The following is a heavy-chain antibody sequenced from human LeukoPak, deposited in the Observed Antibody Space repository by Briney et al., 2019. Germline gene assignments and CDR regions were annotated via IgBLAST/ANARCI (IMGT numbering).Heavy chain of an antibody. D-gene: IGHD4-17*01. CDR3: AKVMEDYGDYGVVDY. V-gene: IGHV3-30*02. CDR1: GFTFSSYG. CDR2: IRYDRSNK. J-gene: IGHJ4*02. Sequence: GGSLRLSCAASGFTFSSYGMHWVRQAPGKGLEWVAFIRYDRSNKHYADSVKGRFSISRDNSKNMLDLQMNSLRAEDTAVYYCAKVMEDYGDYGVVDYWGQGTLVTVSS.